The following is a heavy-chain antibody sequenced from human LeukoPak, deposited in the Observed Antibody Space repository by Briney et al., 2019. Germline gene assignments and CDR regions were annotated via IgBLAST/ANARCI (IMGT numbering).Heavy chain of an antibody. J-gene: IGHJ4*02. V-gene: IGHV4-39*07. D-gene: IGHD3-10*01. CDR3: ARGERFGGLDGPIDY. CDR1: GGSISSSSYY. CDR2: IYYSGST. Sequence: PSETLSLTCTVSGGSISSSSYYWGWIRQPPGKGLEWIGSIYYSGSTYYNPSLKSRVTISVDTSKNQFSLKLSSVTAADTAVYYCARGERFGGLDGPIDYWGQGTLVTVSS.